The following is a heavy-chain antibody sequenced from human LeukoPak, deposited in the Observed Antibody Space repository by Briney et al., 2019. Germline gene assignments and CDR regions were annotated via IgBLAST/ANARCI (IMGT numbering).Heavy chain of an antibody. CDR3: AKTRPLDSSSWSHGDY. D-gene: IGHD6-13*01. V-gene: IGHV3-23*01. CDR2: ISGSGDST. Sequence: GGSLRLSCAASGFTFSSYAMSWVRQAPGKGLEWVSAISGSGDSTYYGDSVKGRFTISRDNSKNTLYLQMNSLRAEGTAVYYCAKTRPLDSSSWSHGDYWGQGTLVTVSS. CDR1: GFTFSSYA. J-gene: IGHJ4*02.